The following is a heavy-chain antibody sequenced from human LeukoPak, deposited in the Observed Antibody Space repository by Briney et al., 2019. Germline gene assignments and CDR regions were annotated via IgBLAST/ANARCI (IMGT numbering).Heavy chain of an antibody. V-gene: IGHV3-48*01. CDR2: ISSSSTI. CDR3: ARDPIAARRGAFDI. D-gene: IGHD6-6*01. J-gene: IGHJ3*02. CDR1: GFTFSSYS. Sequence: PGGSLRLSCAASGFTFSSYSMNWVRQAPGKGLEWVSYISSSSTIYYADSVKGRYTISRDNAKNSLYLQMNSLRAEDTAVYYCARDPIAARRGAFDIWGQGTMVTVSS.